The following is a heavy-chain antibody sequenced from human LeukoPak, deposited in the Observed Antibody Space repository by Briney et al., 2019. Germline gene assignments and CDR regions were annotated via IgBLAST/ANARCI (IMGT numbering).Heavy chain of an antibody. V-gene: IGHV4-31*03. J-gene: IGHJ4*02. D-gene: IGHD6-6*01. CDR1: GGSISSGGYY. Sequence: PSETLSLTCTVSGGSISSGGYYWSWTRQHPGKGLEWIGYIYYSGSTYYNPSLKSRVTISVDTSKNQFSLKLSSVTAADTAVYYCARDLHSSSSYWGQGTLVTVSS. CDR3: ARDLHSSSSY. CDR2: IYYSGST.